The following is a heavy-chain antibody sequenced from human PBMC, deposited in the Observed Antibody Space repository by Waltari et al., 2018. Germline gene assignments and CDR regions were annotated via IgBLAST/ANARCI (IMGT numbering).Heavy chain of an antibody. CDR1: GGTFSSYA. D-gene: IGHD4-17*01. V-gene: IGHV1-69*11. Sequence: QVQLVQSGAEVKKPGSSVKVSCKASGGTFSSYALSWVRQAPGQGLEWMGRIIPIVGTANYAQNFQGRVTITADESTSTAYMELSSLRSEDTAVYYCARARHGDYIDYWGQGTLVTVSS. CDR3: ARARHGDYIDY. CDR2: IIPIVGTA. J-gene: IGHJ4*02.